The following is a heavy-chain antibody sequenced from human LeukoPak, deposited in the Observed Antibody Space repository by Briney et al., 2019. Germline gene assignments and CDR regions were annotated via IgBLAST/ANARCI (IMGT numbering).Heavy chain of an antibody. D-gene: IGHD3-9*01. CDR2: INHSGST. CDR3: ARVAIFLDMDV. Sequence: KPSETLSLTCAVYGGSFSGYYWSWIRQPPGKGLEWIGEINHSGSTNYNPSLKSRVTISVDTSKNQFSLKLSSVTAADTAVYYCARVAIFLDMDVWGKGTTVTASS. V-gene: IGHV4-34*01. CDR1: GGSFSGYY. J-gene: IGHJ6*03.